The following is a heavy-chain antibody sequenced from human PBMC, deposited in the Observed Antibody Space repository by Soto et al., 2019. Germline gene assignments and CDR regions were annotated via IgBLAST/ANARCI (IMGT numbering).Heavy chain of an antibody. CDR3: ARLDYTQPLYYYYYMDI. CDR2: LSYSGST. Sequence: SETLSLTCTVSGGSIGSYYWSWIRQPPGKGLEWIGYLSYSGSTSYNPSLKSRVTISADTSKNQFSLKLSSVTATDTAVYYCARLDYTQPLYYYYYMDIWGKGTTVNVSS. V-gene: IGHV4-59*08. J-gene: IGHJ6*03. CDR1: GGSIGSYY. D-gene: IGHD4-4*01.